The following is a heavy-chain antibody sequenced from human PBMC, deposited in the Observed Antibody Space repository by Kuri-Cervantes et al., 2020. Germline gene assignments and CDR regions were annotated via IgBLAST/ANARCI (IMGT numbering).Heavy chain of an antibody. J-gene: IGHJ4*02. Sequence: SETLSLTCTVSGGSISSGGYYWSWIRQPAGKGLEWIGSIYYSGSTYYNPSLKSRVTISVDTSKNQFSLKLSSVTAADTAVYYCARFLIAAAGMVDYWGQGTLVTVSS. CDR2: IYYSGST. CDR1: GGSISSGGYY. D-gene: IGHD6-13*01. V-gene: IGHV4-39*01. CDR3: ARFLIAAAGMVDY.